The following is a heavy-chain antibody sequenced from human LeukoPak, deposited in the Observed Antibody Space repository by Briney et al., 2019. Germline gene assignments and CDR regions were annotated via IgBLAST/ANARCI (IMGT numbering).Heavy chain of an antibody. J-gene: IGHJ4*02. CDR3: ARGQLEPRGNTLLF. D-gene: IGHD1-1*01. V-gene: IGHV3-21*01. CDR2: ISSSSSYI. CDR1: GFTFSTYN. Sequence: KLGGSLRLSCAASGFTFSTYNMNWVRQAPGKGLEWVSSISSSSSYIYYADSVKGRFTISRDNAKNSLYLQMNSLRAEDTAVYYCARGQLEPRGNTLLFWGQGTLVTVSS.